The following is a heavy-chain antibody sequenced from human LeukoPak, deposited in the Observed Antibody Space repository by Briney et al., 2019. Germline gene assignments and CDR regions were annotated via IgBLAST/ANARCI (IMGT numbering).Heavy chain of an antibody. V-gene: IGHV3-53*01. CDR3: ARHPYSGSCITNICYRWFDP. Sequence: GGSLRLSCAASGFTVSSNYMSWVRQAPGKGLEWVSVIYSGGSTYYADSVKGRSTISRDNSKNTLYLQMNSLRAEDTAVYYCARHPYSGSCITNICYRWFDPWGQGTLVTVSS. J-gene: IGHJ5*02. D-gene: IGHD3-10*01. CDR2: IYSGGST. CDR1: GFTVSSNY.